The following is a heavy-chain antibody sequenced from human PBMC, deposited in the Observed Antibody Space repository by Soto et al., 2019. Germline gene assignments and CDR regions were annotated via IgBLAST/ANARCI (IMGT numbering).Heavy chain of an antibody. V-gene: IGHV3-53*01. CDR1: GFSVGGNP. CDR3: ARGVNDDS. CDR2: IHTGGST. Sequence: SGGSLRLSCAASGFSVGGNPMTWVRQAPGKGLEWVASIHTGGSTFYADPVKGRFTISRDNSKNMVYLQMNSLTVGDTAMYFCARGVNDDSWGRGTLVTVSS. D-gene: IGHD1-1*01. J-gene: IGHJ4*02.